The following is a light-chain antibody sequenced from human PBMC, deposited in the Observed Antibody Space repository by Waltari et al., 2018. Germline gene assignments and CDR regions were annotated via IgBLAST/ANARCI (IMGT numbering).Light chain of an antibody. CDR3: LQYDSYSVT. CDR1: QNINNW. Sequence: DVPMTQSPSTLSASVGDRVTITCRASQNINNWLAWYQQKPGKAPKLLIYKASSLESGVPSRFSGSGSGTEFTLTVSSLQPDDFATYYCLQYDSYSVTCGQGTKLEI. V-gene: IGKV1-5*03. J-gene: IGKJ2*01. CDR2: KAS.